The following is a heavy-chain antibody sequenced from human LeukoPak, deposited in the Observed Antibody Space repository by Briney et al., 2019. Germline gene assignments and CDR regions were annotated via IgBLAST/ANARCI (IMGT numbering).Heavy chain of an antibody. J-gene: IGHJ4*02. V-gene: IGHV3-66*01. CDR2: IYSDGRT. CDR3: ARDPGYSYGYDY. CDR1: GFTFSDYY. Sequence: PGGSLRLSCAASGFTFSDYYMSWVRQAPGKGLDWVSIIYSDGRTFYADSVKGRFTISRDNSKNTVYLQMNSLRVEDTAVYYCARDPGYSYGYDYWGQGTLVTVSS. D-gene: IGHD5-18*01.